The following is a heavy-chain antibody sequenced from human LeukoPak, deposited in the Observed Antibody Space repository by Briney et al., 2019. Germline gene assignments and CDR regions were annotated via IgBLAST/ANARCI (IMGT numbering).Heavy chain of an antibody. CDR3: ARVRVRGVSPPPRAYFDY. V-gene: IGHV4-59*02. J-gene: IGHJ4*02. CDR2: ISYSGSA. CDR1: GASVSSFY. Sequence: SETLSLTCTVSGASVSSFYWSWIRQPPGKGLEWIGYISYSGSANYNPSLKTRVTISVDTSKNQFSLKLSSVTAADTAVYYCARVRVRGVSPPPRAYFDYWGQGTLVTVSS. D-gene: IGHD3-10*01.